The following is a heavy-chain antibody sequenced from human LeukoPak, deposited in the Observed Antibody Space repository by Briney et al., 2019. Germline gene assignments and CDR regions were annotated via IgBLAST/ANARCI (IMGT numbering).Heavy chain of an antibody. J-gene: IGHJ4*02. CDR2: ISWNSGSI. CDR3: AKDNGSGSYYNAVVGQLPDY. Sequence: PGGSLRLSCAASGFTFDDYAMHWVRQAPGKGLEWVSGISWNSGSIGYADSVKGRFTISRDNAKNSLYLQMNSLRAEDTALYYCAKDNGSGSYYNAVVGQLPDYWGQGTLVTVSS. V-gene: IGHV3-9*01. CDR1: GFTFDDYA. D-gene: IGHD3-10*01.